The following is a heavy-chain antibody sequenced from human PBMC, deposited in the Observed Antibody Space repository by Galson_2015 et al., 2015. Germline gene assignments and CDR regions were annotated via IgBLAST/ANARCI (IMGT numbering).Heavy chain of an antibody. CDR2: ISYDGSNK. J-gene: IGHJ4*02. D-gene: IGHD3-16*01. CDR3: AREQGGWGNFDY. V-gene: IGHV3-30-3*01. CDR1: GFTFSSYA. Sequence: LRLSCAASGFTFSSYAMHWVRQAPGKGLEWVAVISYDGSNKYYADSVKGRFTISRDNSKNTLYLQMNSLRAEDTAVYYCAREQGGWGNFDYWGQGTLVTVSS.